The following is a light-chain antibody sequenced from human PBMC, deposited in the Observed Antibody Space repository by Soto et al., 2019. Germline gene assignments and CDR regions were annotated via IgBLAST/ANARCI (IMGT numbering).Light chain of an antibody. CDR2: GAS. CDR3: QQYGTSPGT. Sequence: EIVLTQSPGTLSLSPGERATLSCRASQSISSSYLAWYQHKPGQAPRLLIYGASNRATGVPDKFSVSGSGTDFTLTISSLEPEDVPVYYCQQYGTSPGTSGQGTKLEIK. J-gene: IGKJ2*01. CDR1: QSISSSY. V-gene: IGKV3-20*01.